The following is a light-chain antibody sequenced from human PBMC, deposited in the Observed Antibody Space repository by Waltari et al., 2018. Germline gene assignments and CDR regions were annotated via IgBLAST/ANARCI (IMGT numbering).Light chain of an antibody. CDR3: QQYGSL. CDR2: GAS. J-gene: IGKJ1*01. CDR1: QTLSSRQ. V-gene: IGKV3-20*01. Sequence: EIVLTQSPGTLSLSPGERATLSCRASQTLSSRQLAWYQQKPGQAPRLLIYGASSRATGIPDRFSGSGSGTDFTLTISRLEPEDFAVYYCQQYGSLFGQGTKVEIK.